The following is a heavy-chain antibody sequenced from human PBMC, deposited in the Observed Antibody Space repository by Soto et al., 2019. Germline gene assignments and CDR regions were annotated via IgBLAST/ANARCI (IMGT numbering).Heavy chain of an antibody. Sequence: ASVKVSCKASGYTFTNYAIHWVRQAPGQRLEWMGWVNADNGNTNYSQKFQGRVTIIRDTSTRIAYMELSSLRSEDTAVYYCARDLPPEDYWGQGTLVTVSS. CDR1: GYTFTNYA. CDR3: ARDLPPEDY. J-gene: IGHJ4*02. CDR2: VNADNGNT. V-gene: IGHV1-3*01.